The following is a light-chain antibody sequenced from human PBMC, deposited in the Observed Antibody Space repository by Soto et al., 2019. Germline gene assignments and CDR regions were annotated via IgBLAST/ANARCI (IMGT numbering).Light chain of an antibody. J-gene: IGKJ1*01. CDR1: QTVNTY. CDR2: AAS. CDR3: QQGYSNPWT. V-gene: IGKV1-39*01. Sequence: DIQMTQSPSSLSASIGDRVNITCRASQTVNTYLHWYQQKPGKAPKLLINAASNLQSGVPSRFSGSGSGTNFTLSLNSLQPEDFATYYCQQGYSNPWTFGQGTKVDIK.